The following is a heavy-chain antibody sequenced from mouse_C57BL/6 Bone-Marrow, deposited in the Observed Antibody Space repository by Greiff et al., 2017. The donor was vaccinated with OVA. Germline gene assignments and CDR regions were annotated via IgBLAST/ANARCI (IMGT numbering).Heavy chain of an antibody. Sequence: QVQLQQSGAELVKPGASVKLSCKASGYTFTSYWMHWVKQRPGQGLEWIGMIHPNSGSTNYNEKFKSKATLTVDKSSSTAYMQLSSLTSEDSAVYYCAKLDSSGYLCPYYAMDYWGQGTSVTVSS. CDR1: GYTFTSYW. CDR2: IHPNSGST. CDR3: AKLDSSGYLCPYYAMDY. V-gene: IGHV1-64*01. J-gene: IGHJ4*01. D-gene: IGHD3-2*02.